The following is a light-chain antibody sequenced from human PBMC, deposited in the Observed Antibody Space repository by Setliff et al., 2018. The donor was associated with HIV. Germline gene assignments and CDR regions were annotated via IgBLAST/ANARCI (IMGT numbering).Light chain of an antibody. V-gene: IGKV3-15*01. Sequence: EVVMTQSPATLSVSPGEGVTLPCRASETVYRNLAWYQQKPGQPPRLLIYEASTRATAVPSRFGGSGFGTEFTFTISSLQSEDFAVYHCQQYAKWPLTFGGGTKVDIK. CDR3: QQYAKWPLT. J-gene: IGKJ4*01. CDR1: ETVYRN. CDR2: EAS.